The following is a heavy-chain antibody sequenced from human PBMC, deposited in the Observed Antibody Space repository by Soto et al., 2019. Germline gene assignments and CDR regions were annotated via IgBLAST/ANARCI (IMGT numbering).Heavy chain of an antibody. D-gene: IGHD3-10*01. J-gene: IGHJ4*02. V-gene: IGHV3-48*02. CDR1: GFTFSSYN. CDR2: ISSAGSTT. Sequence: EVQLVESGGGSIQTGGSLRLSCAASGFTFSSYNMNWVRQAPGKGLEWISYISSAGSTTYYADSVKGRFTTSRDNAKNSLLLQMIRLRDEDTAVYYCSREARGFDYWGQGTLVTVSS. CDR3: SREARGFDY.